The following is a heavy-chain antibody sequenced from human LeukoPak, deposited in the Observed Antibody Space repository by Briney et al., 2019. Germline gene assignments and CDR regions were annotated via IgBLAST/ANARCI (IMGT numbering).Heavy chain of an antibody. V-gene: IGHV3-11*01. Sequence: GGSLRLSCAASGFTFRDYYISWICQAPGKGLEWVSYISSSGSTIYYADSVKGRFTISRDNAKNSLYLQMNSLRAEDTAVYYCARGGQYYTTSCDAFDIWGQGTMVTVSS. CDR2: ISSSGSTI. J-gene: IGHJ3*02. CDR1: GFTFRDYY. CDR3: ARGGQYYTTSCDAFDI. D-gene: IGHD2/OR15-2a*01.